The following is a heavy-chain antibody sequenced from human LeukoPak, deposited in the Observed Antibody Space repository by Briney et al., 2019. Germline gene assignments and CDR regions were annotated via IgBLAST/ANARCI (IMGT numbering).Heavy chain of an antibody. Sequence: ASVKVSCKASGYTFTSYDINWVRQATGQGLEWMGWMNPNSGNTGYAQKFQGRVTMTRDMSTSTVYMELSSLRSEDTAVCYCARRGWELDDAFDIWGQGTMVTVSS. CDR1: GYTFTSYD. CDR2: MNPNSGNT. J-gene: IGHJ3*02. V-gene: IGHV1-8*01. D-gene: IGHD1-26*01. CDR3: ARRGWELDDAFDI.